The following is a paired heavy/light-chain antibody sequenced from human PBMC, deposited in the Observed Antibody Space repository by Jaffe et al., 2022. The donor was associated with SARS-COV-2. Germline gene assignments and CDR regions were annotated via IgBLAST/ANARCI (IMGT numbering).Light chain of an antibody. Sequence: EIVMTQSPGTLSVSPGERATLSCRASQSVSSNLAWYQQKPGQAPRLLIYGASTRATGIPARFSGSGSGTEFALTISSLQSEDSAVYYCQQYNNWPPFTFGPGTKVDIK. V-gene: IGKV3-15*01. CDR3: QQYNNWPPFT. J-gene: IGKJ3*01. CDR1: QSVSSN. CDR2: GAS.
Heavy chain of an antibody. Sequence: QVRLQESGPALVKPSETLSLTCTVSGGSFSLYYWSWIRQPPGKGLEWIGYISDSGSANFNPSLKSRVTISMDTSKNQFSLKVSSVTAADTAVYYCARGVGATHFQNWGQGTLVSVSS. CDR3: ARGVGATHFQN. CDR1: GGSFSLYY. CDR2: ISDSGSA. D-gene: IGHD1-26*01. V-gene: IGHV4-59*01. J-gene: IGHJ1*01.